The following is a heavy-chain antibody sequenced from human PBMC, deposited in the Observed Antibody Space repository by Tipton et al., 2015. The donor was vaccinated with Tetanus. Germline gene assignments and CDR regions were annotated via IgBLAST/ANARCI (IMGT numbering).Heavy chain of an antibody. J-gene: IGHJ6*02. Sequence: LRLSCTVSGGSLNTFYWNWIRQPAGKGLEWIGRVYSSGSTNYNPSLKSRVTMSIDASKNQFSLELTCVTAADTAVYYCARDFRERSGTYYSYYYTMDVWGQGTTVTVSS. CDR2: VYSSGST. CDR3: ARDFRERSGTYYSYYYTMDV. D-gene: IGHD1-26*01. V-gene: IGHV4-4*07. CDR1: GGSLNTFY.